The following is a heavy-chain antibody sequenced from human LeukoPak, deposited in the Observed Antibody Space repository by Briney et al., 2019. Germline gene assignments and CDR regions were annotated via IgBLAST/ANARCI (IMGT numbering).Heavy chain of an antibody. CDR2: IYYSGST. V-gene: IGHV4-30-4*08. CDR1: GGSISSGDYY. CDR3: ARHDQVSTSSPKFNDAFDI. D-gene: IGHD2-2*01. J-gene: IGHJ3*02. Sequence: PSETLSLTCTVSGGSISSGDYYWSWIRQPPGKGLEWIGYIYYSGSTYYNPSLKSRVTISVDTSKNQFSLKLSSVTAADTAVYYCARHDQVSTSSPKFNDAFDIWGQGTMVTVSS.